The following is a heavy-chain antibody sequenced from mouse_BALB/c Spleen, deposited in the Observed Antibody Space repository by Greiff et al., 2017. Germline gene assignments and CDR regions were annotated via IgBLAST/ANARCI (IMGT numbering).Heavy chain of an antibody. J-gene: IGHJ3*01. V-gene: IGHV1-54*03. Sequence: LVESGAELVRPGTSVKVSCKASGYAFTNYLIEWVKQRPGQGLEWIGVINPGSGGTNYNEKFKGKATLTADKSSSTAYMQLSSLTSDDSAVYFCARNDSPFAYWGQGTLVTVSA. CDR3: ARNDSPFAY. CDR2: INPGSGGT. D-gene: IGHD2-3*01. CDR1: GYAFTNYL.